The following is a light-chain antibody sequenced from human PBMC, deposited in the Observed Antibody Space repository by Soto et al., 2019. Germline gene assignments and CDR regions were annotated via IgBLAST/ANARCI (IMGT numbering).Light chain of an antibody. V-gene: IGKV3-20*01. J-gene: IGKJ2*01. CDR2: GAS. CDR1: QSVSSSY. CDR3: QQYGSSLVYT. Sequence: EIVLTQSPGTLSLSPGERATLSCRARQSVSSSYLAWYQQKPGQAPRLLIYGASSRATGIPDRFSGSGSGTDFTLTISRLEPEDFAVYYCQQYGSSLVYTFGQGTKLEIK.